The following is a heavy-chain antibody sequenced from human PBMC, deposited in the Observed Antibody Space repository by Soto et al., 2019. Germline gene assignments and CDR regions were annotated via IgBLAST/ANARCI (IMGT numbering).Heavy chain of an antibody. CDR1: GFTLNRSA. D-gene: IGHD6-19*01. Sequence: GGSLRLPCAGSGFTLNRSAVGWGLHGPGKGLEWVSGISAGGGGTYYADSVKGRFTISRDISKNTVYLQMNGLRVEDTAVYYCAKDTGQWVDTFDYCGHGTLAPVSS. J-gene: IGHJ4*01. CDR3: AKDTGQWVDTFDY. V-gene: IGHV3-23*01. CDR2: ISAGGGGT.